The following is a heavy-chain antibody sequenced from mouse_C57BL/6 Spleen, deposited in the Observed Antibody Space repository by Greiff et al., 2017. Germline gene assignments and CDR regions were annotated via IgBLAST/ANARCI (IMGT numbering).Heavy chain of an antibody. J-gene: IGHJ1*03. CDR1: GFTFSSYA. V-gene: IGHV5-4*03. CDR3: ARAGDYGSSYGWYFDV. D-gene: IGHD1-1*01. Sequence: EVKLMESGGGLVKPGGSLKLSCAASGFTFSSYAMSWVRQTPEKRLEWVATISDGGSYTYYPDNVKGRFTISRDNAKNNLYLQMSHLKSEDTAMYYCARAGDYGSSYGWYFDVWGTGTTVTVSS. CDR2: ISDGGSYT.